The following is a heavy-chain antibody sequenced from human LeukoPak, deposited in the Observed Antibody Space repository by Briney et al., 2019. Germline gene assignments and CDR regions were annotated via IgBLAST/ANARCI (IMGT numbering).Heavy chain of an antibody. D-gene: IGHD2/OR15-2a*01. CDR1: GLTFCTYS. CDR3: TRDHEYWSVTDY. CDR2: ISSFSTSV. V-gene: IGHV3-21*01. Sequence: PGGSLRLSCVVSGLTFCTYSMNWVRQAPGKGLEWVSSISSFSTSVYYADSVKGRFTISRDSAKNSLYLQMSSLRAEDTAVYYCTRDHEYWSVTDYWGQGTLVTVSS. J-gene: IGHJ4*02.